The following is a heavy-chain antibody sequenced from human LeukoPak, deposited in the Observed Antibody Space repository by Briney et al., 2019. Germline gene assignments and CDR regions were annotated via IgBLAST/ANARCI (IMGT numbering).Heavy chain of an antibody. CDR1: CGSISSYY. J-gene: IGHJ3*02. CDR2: IYYSGST. D-gene: IGHD2-15*01. Sequence: SETLSLTCTVSCGSISSYYWSWIGQPLGKGLEWIGYIYYSGSTNYNPSLKSRVTISVDTSKNQFSLKLSSVTAADTAVYYCAREGECSGGSCYPNDAFDIWGQGTMFTVSS. V-gene: IGHV4-59*01. CDR3: AREGECSGGSCYPNDAFDI.